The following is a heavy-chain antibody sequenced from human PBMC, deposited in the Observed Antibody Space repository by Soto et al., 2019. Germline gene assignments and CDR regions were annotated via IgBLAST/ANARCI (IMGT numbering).Heavy chain of an antibody. CDR3: AGHLKSTVTVYWYFDL. V-gene: IGHV4-34*02. CDR2: INHSGAT. D-gene: IGHD4-17*01. J-gene: IGHJ2*01. CDR1: GGSFSGYY. Sequence: QVQLRQWGAGLLKPSETLSLSCAVYGGSFSGYYWSWIRQPPGKGLEWIGEINHSGATNYNPSLKSRVTISADTSKNQFSLKVTSVTAADTAVYYCAGHLKSTVTVYWYFDLWGRGTLVTVSS.